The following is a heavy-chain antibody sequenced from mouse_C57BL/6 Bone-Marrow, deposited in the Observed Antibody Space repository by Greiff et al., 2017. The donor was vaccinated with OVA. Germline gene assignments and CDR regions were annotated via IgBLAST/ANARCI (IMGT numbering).Heavy chain of an antibody. D-gene: IGHD1-1*01. V-gene: IGHV7-1*01. J-gene: IGHJ4*01. Sequence: EVNVVESGGGLVQSGRSLRLSCATSGFTFSDFYMEWVRQAPGKGLEWIAASRNKANDYTTEYSASVKGRFIVSRDTSQSILYLQMNALRAEDTAIYYCARDTYYGSSYDYAMDYWGQGTSVTVSS. CDR2: SRNKANDYTT. CDR1: GFTFSDFY. CDR3: ARDTYYGSSYDYAMDY.